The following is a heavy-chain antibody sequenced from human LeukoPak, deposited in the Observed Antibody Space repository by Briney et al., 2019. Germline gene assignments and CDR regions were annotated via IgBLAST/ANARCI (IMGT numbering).Heavy chain of an antibody. D-gene: IGHD5-12*01. Sequence: PGGSLRLSCAASGFTFSSYSMNWVRQAPGKGLEWVSSISSSSSYIYYADSVKGRFTISRDNAKNSLYLQMNSLRAEDTAVYYCASTEIRRGYSGYDLTYWGQGTLVTVSS. CDR3: ASTEIRRGYSGYDLTY. CDR2: ISSSSSYI. V-gene: IGHV3-21*01. J-gene: IGHJ4*02. CDR1: GFTFSSYS.